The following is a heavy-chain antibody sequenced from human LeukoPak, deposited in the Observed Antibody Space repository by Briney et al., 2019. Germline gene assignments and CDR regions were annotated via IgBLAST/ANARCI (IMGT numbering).Heavy chain of an antibody. CDR1: GFTFSSSA. V-gene: IGHV3-23*01. Sequence: QPGGSLRLSCAASGFTFSSSAMSWVRQVPGKGLEWVSGISASGGSTYYADSVRGRFTISRDNSKNTLYVQMNSLRDEDTAVYYCAKARDIVVEIATTISDYWGQGTLVTVSS. CDR3: AKARDIVVEIATTISDY. D-gene: IGHD2-15*01. J-gene: IGHJ4*02. CDR2: ISASGGST.